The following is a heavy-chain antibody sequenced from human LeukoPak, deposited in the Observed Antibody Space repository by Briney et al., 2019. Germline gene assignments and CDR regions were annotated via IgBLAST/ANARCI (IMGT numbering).Heavy chain of an antibody. CDR2: IWYDGSNK. D-gene: IGHD6-19*01. CDR1: GFNFSSYG. Sequence: GGSLRLSCAASGFNFSSYGMHWVRQAPGKGLEWVAVIWYDGSNKYYADSVKGRFTISRDNSKNTLYLQMNSLRAEDTAVYYCAKGGIAVAGYFDYWGQGTLVTVSS. V-gene: IGHV3-33*06. J-gene: IGHJ4*02. CDR3: AKGGIAVAGYFDY.